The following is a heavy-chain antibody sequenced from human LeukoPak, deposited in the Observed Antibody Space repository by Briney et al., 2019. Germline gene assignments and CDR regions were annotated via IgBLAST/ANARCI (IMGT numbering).Heavy chain of an antibody. Sequence: PGGSLRLSCAASGFTFSSYWMSWVRQAPGKGLEWEANIKQDGSEKYYVDSVKGRFTISRDNAKNSLYLQMNSLRAEDTAVYYCARGGQLLWFGESEDYWGQGTLVTVSS. CDR3: ARGGQLLWFGESEDY. V-gene: IGHV3-7*01. J-gene: IGHJ4*02. CDR1: GFTFSSYW. D-gene: IGHD3-10*01. CDR2: IKQDGSEK.